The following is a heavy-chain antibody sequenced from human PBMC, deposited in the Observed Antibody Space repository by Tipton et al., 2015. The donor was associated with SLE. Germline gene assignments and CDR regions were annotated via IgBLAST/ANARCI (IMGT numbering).Heavy chain of an antibody. J-gene: IGHJ6*04. CDR3: ARVKTGKITYYDFWSGLDV. Sequence: LSLTCAASGFTFSSYAMHWVRQAPGKGLEWVAVISYDGSNKYYADSVKGRFTISRDNSKNTLYLQMNSLRAEDTAVYYCARVKTGKITYYDFWSGLDVWGKGTTVTVSS. D-gene: IGHD3-3*01. CDR2: ISYDGSNK. CDR1: GFTFSSYA. V-gene: IGHV3-30*04.